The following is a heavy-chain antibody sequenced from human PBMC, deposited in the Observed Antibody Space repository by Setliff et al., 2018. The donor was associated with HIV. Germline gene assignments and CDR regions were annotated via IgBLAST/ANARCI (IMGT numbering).Heavy chain of an antibody. CDR3: VRVGPWYYGRSGYLASWDY. J-gene: IGHJ4*02. CDR1: GFTFNHYA. V-gene: IGHV1-69*17. CDR2: TIPMSDIP. Sequence: KVSCKASGFTFNHYALSWVRQAPGQRPEWMGGTIPMSDIPNYAQNFQGRVTITADHSMTTTYMELSSLSSEDTAVYYCVRVGPWYYGRSGYLASWDYWGQGTQVTVSS. D-gene: IGHD3-22*01.